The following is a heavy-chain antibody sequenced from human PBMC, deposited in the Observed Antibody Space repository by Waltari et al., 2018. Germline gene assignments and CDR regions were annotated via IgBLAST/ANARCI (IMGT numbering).Heavy chain of an antibody. CDR1: GGSISTHF. D-gene: IGHD3-10*01. V-gene: IGHV4-59*11. J-gene: IGHJ5*02. CDR3: ARASYGSGSSWFDP. Sequence: QVQLQESGPGLVKPSETLSLICSVSGGSISTHFWGWIRQPPGKTLEWIGNIYSSGSTNYNPSLTSRVTRSLDMSKNQFSLKPRSVSAADTAVYYCARASYGSGSSWFDPWGQGNLVTVSS. CDR2: IYSSGST.